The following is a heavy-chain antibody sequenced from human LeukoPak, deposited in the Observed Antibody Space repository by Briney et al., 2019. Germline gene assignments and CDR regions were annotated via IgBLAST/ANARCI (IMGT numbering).Heavy chain of an antibody. Sequence: GGSLRLSCAASGFTFDDYAMHWVRQAPGKGLEWVSGISWNSGSIGYADSVKGRFTISRDNAKNSLYLQMNSLRAEDTAVYYCAKGGDYDSSGYFYMDVWGKGTTVTISS. D-gene: IGHD3-22*01. CDR3: AKGGDYDSSGYFYMDV. CDR1: GFTFDDYA. V-gene: IGHV3-9*01. CDR2: ISWNSGSI. J-gene: IGHJ6*03.